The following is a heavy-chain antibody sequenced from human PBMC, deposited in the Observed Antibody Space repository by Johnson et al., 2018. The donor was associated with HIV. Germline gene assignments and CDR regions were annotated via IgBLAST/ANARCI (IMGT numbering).Heavy chain of an antibody. CDR3: AKGVDYYDSSPADAFDI. CDR1: GFTFSSYG. V-gene: IGHV3-30*02. J-gene: IGHJ3*02. Sequence: QVQLVESGGGVVQPGGSLRLSCAASGFTFSSYGMHWVRQAPGKGLEWVAFIRYDGSNKYNADSVKGRFTISRDNSKNTLYLQMNSLRAEDTAVYYCAKGVDYYDSSPADAFDIWGQGTMVTVSS. D-gene: IGHD3-22*01. CDR2: IRYDGSNK.